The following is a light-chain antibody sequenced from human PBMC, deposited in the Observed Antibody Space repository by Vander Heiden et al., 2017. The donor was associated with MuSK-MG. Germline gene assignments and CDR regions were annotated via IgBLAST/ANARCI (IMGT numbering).Light chain of an antibody. V-gene: IGKV3-15*01. CDR1: QSVSSN. CDR2: GAS. CDR3: QQYNNWPRR. J-gene: IGKJ1*01. Sequence: EIVITPSPATLSVSPGERATLSCRASQSVSSNLAWYQQKPGQAPRLLIYGASTRATGIPARFSGSGSGTEFTLTISSLQSEDFAVYYCQQYNNWPRRFGEGTKVEIK.